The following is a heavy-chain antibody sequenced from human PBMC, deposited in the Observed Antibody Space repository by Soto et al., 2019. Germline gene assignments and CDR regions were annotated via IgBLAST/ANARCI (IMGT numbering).Heavy chain of an antibody. V-gene: IGHV1-46*03. CDR2: INPSGGST. CDR3: ARGATMVRGVIITFYYYYYMDV. Sequence: ASVKVSCKASGYTFTSYYMHWVRQAPGQGLEWMGIINPSGGSTSYARKFQGRVTMTRDTSTSTVYMELSSLRSEDTAVYYCARGATMVRGVIITFYYYYYMDVWGKGTTVTVSS. CDR1: GYTFTSYY. J-gene: IGHJ6*03. D-gene: IGHD3-10*01.